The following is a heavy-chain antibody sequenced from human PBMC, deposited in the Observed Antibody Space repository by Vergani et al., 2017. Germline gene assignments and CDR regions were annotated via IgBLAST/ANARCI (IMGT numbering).Heavy chain of an antibody. D-gene: IGHD6-13*01. CDR1: GFTFDDYA. J-gene: IGHJ2*01. Sequence: EVQLVESGGGLVQPGRSLRLSCAASGFTFDDYAMHWVRQAPGKGLEWVSGINWNSDSIAYADSVKGGFTISRDNAKNSLYLQMNSLRAEDTALYYCVKDIAASGNYWYSGLGGRGALVTDSS. V-gene: IGHV3-9*01. CDR2: INWNSDSI. CDR3: VKDIAASGNYWYSGL.